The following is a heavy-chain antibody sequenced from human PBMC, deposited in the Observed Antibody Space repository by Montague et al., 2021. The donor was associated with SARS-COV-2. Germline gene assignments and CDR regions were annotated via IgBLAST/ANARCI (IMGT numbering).Heavy chain of an antibody. CDR2: ISYDGSNK. CDR1: GFTFSSYA. Sequence: SLRLSCAASGFTFSSYAMHWVRQAPGKGLEWVAVISYDGSNKYYADSVKGRFTISRDNSKNALYLQMNSLRAEDTAVYYCARVPPGLLRFGVIDYWGQGTLVTVSS. J-gene: IGHJ4*02. CDR3: ARVPPGLLRFGVIDY. V-gene: IGHV3-30-3*01. D-gene: IGHD3-10*01.